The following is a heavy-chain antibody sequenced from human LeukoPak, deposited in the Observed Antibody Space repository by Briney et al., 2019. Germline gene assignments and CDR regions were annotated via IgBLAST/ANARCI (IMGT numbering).Heavy chain of an antibody. J-gene: IGHJ6*04. CDR2: IKEDGSEK. V-gene: IGHV3-7*01. Sequence: PGGSLRLSCAASAFTFSDYWMTWVRQAPGKGLVRVANIKEDGSEKYCVDSVKGRFTISRDNAKNSLYLQMNSERAEDTAVYYCAELGITMIGGVWGKGTMVTISS. D-gene: IGHD3-10*02. CDR1: AFTFSDYW. CDR3: AELGITMIGGV.